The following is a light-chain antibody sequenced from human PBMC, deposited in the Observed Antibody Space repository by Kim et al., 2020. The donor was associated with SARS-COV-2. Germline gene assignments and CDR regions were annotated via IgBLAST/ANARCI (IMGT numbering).Light chain of an antibody. CDR2: EFN. CDR3: SSYTSSSTYV. V-gene: IGLV2-18*02. CDR1: SSDVGSYNR. J-gene: IGLJ1*01. Sequence: GQSVTISCTGTSSDVGSYNRVSWYQQPPGTAPKLMIYEFNNRPSGVPDRFSGSKSGNTASLTISGLQAEDEADYYCSSYTSSSTYVFGTGTKVTVL.